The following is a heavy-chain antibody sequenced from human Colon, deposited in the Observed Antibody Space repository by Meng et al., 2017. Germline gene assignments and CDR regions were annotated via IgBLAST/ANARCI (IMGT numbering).Heavy chain of an antibody. CDR1: GCTFSSYW. CDR2: IKQDGSEK. J-gene: IGHJ4*02. V-gene: IGHV3-7*01. CDR3: AREDSSGWYDY. D-gene: IGHD6-19*01. Sequence: GGSLRLSCAASGCTFSSYWMSWVRQAPGKGLEWVANIKQDGSEKYYVDSVKGRFTISRDNAKNSLYLQMNSLRAEDTAVYYCAREDSSGWYDYWGQGTLVTVSS.